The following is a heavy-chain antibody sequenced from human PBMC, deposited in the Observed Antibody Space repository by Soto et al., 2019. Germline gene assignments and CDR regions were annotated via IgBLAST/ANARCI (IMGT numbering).Heavy chain of an antibody. D-gene: IGHD6-13*01. CDR1: GFSFRNYG. V-gene: IGHV3-33*01. CDR2: IWYDGSKK. J-gene: IGHJ4*02. CDR3: ARDRQYSSSWLDY. Sequence: GGSLRLSCAASGFSFRNYGFHLVRQSPGKGLECVAVIWYDGSKKYYGDSVKGRFTISRDDSESTVYLQMNSLRAEDTAVYYCARDRQYSSSWLDYWGQGTLVTVSS.